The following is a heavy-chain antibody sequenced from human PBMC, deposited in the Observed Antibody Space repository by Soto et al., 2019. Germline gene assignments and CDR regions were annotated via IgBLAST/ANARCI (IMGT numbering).Heavy chain of an antibody. Sequence: GGPLRPSCGAPRFTFSDFEMNWVRQAPGKGLEWVSYISTSGSKIYYADSVKGRFTISRDNAKNSLYLQMNSLRAEDTGLYYCARDRSYASGIYPFPFDLWGQGTMVTVSS. CDR3: ARDRSYASGIYPFPFDL. V-gene: IGHV3-48*03. D-gene: IGHD3-10*01. J-gene: IGHJ3*01. CDR1: RFTFSDFE. CDR2: ISTSGSKI.